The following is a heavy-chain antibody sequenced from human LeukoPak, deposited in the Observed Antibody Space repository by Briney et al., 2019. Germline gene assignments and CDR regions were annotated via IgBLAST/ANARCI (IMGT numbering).Heavy chain of an antibody. CDR3: ARDEPPGVEIRGPLGY. J-gene: IGHJ4*02. Sequence: GRSLRLSCAVSGFTFSRYGMHWVRQAPGKGLEWVAFTSYDGSNKYYADSVKGRFTISRDNSKNTLYLQMNSLRAEDTAVYYCARDEPPGVEIRGPLGYWGQGTLVTVSS. CDR1: GFTFSRYG. V-gene: IGHV3-30*03. CDR2: TSYDGSNK. D-gene: IGHD3-16*01.